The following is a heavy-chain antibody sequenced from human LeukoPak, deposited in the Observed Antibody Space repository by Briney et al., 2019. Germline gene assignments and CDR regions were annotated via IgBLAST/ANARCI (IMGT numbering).Heavy chain of an antibody. CDR1: GGSISHYY. D-gene: IGHD4/OR15-4a*01. J-gene: IGHJ6*02. CDR2: IYYSGTT. CDR3: AREDPRTKVPEGMDV. V-gene: IGHV4-59*01. Sequence: SETLSLTCTVSGGSISHYYWSWIRQPPGKGLEWIGYIYYSGTTNYNPSLKSRVTISVDTSKNQFSLKLNSVTASDTAVYYCAREDPRTKVPEGMDVWGQGTTVTVSS.